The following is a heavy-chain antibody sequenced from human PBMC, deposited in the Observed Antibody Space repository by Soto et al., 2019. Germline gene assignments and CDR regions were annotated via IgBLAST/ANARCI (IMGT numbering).Heavy chain of an antibody. CDR3: AKDSLGAMIVVVITTPWFDP. D-gene: IGHD3-22*01. V-gene: IGHV3-23*01. Sequence: PGGSLRLSCAASGFTFSSYAMSWVRQAPGKGLEWVSAISDSGGSTYYADSVKGRFTISRDNSKNTLYLQMNSLRAEDTAVYYWAKDSLGAMIVVVITTPWFDPWGQGTLVTVSS. CDR2: ISDSGGST. CDR1: GFTFSSYA. J-gene: IGHJ5*02.